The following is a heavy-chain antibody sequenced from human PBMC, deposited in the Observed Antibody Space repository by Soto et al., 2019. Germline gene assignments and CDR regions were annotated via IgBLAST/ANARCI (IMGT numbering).Heavy chain of an antibody. D-gene: IGHD5-18*01. Sequence: SLNRSVAGGSITRGDNYWTCIRQPPGKGLEWIGYIYYSGSTYYNPSLKSRVIISVDTSKNQFSLKVSSVTAADTAVYFCARVGVGYSYGYLDYWGQGMLVTVSS. CDR1: GGSITRGDNY. CDR2: IYYSGST. J-gene: IGHJ4*02. CDR3: ARVGVGYSYGYLDY. V-gene: IGHV4-30-4*01.